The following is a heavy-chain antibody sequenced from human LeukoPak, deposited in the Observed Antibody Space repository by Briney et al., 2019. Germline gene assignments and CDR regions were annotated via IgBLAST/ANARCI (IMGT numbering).Heavy chain of an antibody. J-gene: IGHJ5*01. CDR1: AYTFNGYY. CDR2: IIPILGTA. V-gene: IGHV1-69*13. CDR3: ASNTNYYENTGHYVLDS. Sequence: GASVKVSCKASAYTFNGYYMHWVRQAPGQGLEWMGGIIPILGTANYAQEFKGRVTITADEFTGTAYMELSSLRSEDTAVFYCASNTNYYENTGHYVLDSWGQGTLVTVSS. D-gene: IGHD3-22*01.